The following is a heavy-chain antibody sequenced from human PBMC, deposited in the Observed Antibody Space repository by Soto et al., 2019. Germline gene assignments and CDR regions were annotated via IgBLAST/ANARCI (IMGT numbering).Heavy chain of an antibody. CDR1: GYTFTSYG. CDR3: ARDEGLNRDTAMVSCFDY. CDR2: ISAYNGNT. J-gene: IGHJ4*02. D-gene: IGHD5-18*01. Sequence: ASVKVSCKASGYTFTSYGISWVRQAPGQGLEWMGWISAYNGNTNYAQKLQGRVTMTTDTSTSTAHMELRSLRSDDTAVYYCARDEGLNRDTAMVSCFDYWGQGTLVTVSS. V-gene: IGHV1-18*01.